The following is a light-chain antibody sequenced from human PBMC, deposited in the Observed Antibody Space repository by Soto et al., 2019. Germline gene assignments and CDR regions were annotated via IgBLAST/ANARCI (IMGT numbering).Light chain of an antibody. CDR2: GSS. Sequence: EIVMTQSPATLSVSPGERATLSCRASQSVRTNLAWYQQKPGQSPRLLIFGSSPRATGIPARFSGSGSGTEFTLTISSLQSEDSAVYYCQQYNNWPITFGQGTRLEIK. J-gene: IGKJ5*01. CDR1: QSVRTN. V-gene: IGKV3-15*01. CDR3: QQYNNWPIT.